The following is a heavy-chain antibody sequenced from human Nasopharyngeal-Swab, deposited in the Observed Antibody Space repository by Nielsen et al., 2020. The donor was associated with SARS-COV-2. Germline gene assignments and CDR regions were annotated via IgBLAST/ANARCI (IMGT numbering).Heavy chain of an antibody. CDR3: ARGSFWYDSSGYPAEGDAFDI. CDR1: GGSISSYY. J-gene: IGHJ3*02. D-gene: IGHD3-22*01. V-gene: IGHV4-59*01. Sequence: SETLSLTCTVSGGSISSYYWSWIRQPPGKGLEWIGYNYYSGSTNYNPSLKSRVTISVDTSKNQFSLKLSSVTAADTAVYYCARGSFWYDSSGYPAEGDAFDIWGQGTMVTVSS. CDR2: NYYSGST.